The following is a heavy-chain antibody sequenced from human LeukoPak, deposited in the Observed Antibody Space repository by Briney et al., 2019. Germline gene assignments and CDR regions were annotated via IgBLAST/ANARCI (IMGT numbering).Heavy chain of an antibody. CDR2: IIPIFGTA. CDR1: GYTFTSYH. CDR3: AIESLTSFGVAVVCDL. J-gene: IGHJ2*01. V-gene: IGHV1-69*13. D-gene: IGHD3-3*01. Sequence: SVKVSCKASGYTFTSYHMHWVRQAPGQGLEWMGGIIPIFGTANYAQKFQGRVTITADESTSTAYMELSSLRSEDTAVYYCAIESLTSFGVAVVCDLWGRGTLVTVSS.